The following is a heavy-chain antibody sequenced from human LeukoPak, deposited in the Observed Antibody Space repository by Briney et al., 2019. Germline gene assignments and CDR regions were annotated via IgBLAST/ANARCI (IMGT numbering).Heavy chain of an antibody. CDR2: IKQDGSEK. V-gene: IGHV3-7*01. CDR3: ARAVVVPAAMPEYYYYYMDV. CDR1: GFTFSSYW. D-gene: IGHD2-2*01. J-gene: IGHJ6*03. Sequence: GGSLRPSCAASGFTFSSYWMSWVRQAPGKGLEWVANIKQDGSEKYYVDSVKGRLTISRDNAKNSLYLQMNSLRAEDTAVYYCARAVVVPAAMPEYYYYYMDVWGKGTTVTVSS.